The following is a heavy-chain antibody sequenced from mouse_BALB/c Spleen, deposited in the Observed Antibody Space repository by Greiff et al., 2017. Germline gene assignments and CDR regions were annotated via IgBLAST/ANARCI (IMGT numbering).Heavy chain of an antibody. CDR2: ISNGGGST. V-gene: IGHV5-12-2*01. J-gene: IGHJ4*01. D-gene: IGHD1-2*01. CDR3: ATTTARAMDY. Sequence: EVKVVESGGGLVQPGGSLKLSCAASGFTFSSYTMSWVRQTPEKRLEWVAYISNGGGSTYYPDTVKGRFTISRDNAKNTLYLQMSSLKSEDTAMYYCATTTARAMDYWGQGTSVTVSS. CDR1: GFTFSSYT.